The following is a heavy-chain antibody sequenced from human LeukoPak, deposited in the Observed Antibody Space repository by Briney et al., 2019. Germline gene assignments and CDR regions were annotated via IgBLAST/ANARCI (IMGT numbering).Heavy chain of an antibody. CDR2: ISSSSSYI. CDR1: GFTFSSYS. Sequence: GGSLRLSCAASGFTFSSYSMNWVRQAPGKGLEWVSSISSSSSYIYYAASVKGRFTISRDNAKNSLYLQMNSLRAEDTAVYHCAREDSRDALDIWGQGTMVTVSS. CDR3: AREDSRDALDI. V-gene: IGHV3-21*01. J-gene: IGHJ3*02. D-gene: IGHD3-22*01.